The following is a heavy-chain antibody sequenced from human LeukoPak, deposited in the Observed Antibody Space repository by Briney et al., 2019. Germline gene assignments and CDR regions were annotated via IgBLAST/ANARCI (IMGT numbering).Heavy chain of an antibody. V-gene: IGHV3-30*04. D-gene: IGHD3-22*01. CDR1: GFTFSSYS. CDR2: ISYDGSNK. J-gene: IGHJ3*02. CDR3: ASVNESSGYYWGGVFYI. Sequence: TAKSLTLSCAASGFTFSSYSMRWVRQAPGKGLEWVAAISYDGSNKYYAYFVKGRFTTSRDTSKHTPYMLMNSLRGEDTAVCYCASVNESSGYYWGGVFYIWGEGRMVTVSS.